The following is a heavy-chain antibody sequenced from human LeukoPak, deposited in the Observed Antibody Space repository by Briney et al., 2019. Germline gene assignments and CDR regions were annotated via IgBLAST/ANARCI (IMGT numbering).Heavy chain of an antibody. CDR2: IYTSGST. V-gene: IGHV4-61*02. Sequence: PSETLSLTCTVSGGSISSGSYYWRWIRQPAGKGLEWIGRIYTSGSTNYNPSLKSRVTISVDTSKNQFSLKLSSVTAADTAVYYCARGRSYGDYYYFDYWGQGTLVTVSS. D-gene: IGHD4-17*01. J-gene: IGHJ4*02. CDR1: GGSISSGSYY. CDR3: ARGRSYGDYYYFDY.